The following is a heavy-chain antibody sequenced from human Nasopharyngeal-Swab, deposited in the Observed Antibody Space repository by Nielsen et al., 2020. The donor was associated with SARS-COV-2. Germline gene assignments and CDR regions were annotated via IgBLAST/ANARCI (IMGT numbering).Heavy chain of an antibody. CDR2: ISAYNGNT. J-gene: IGHJ4*02. CDR1: GYTFTSYG. CDR3: ARVRYCSGGSCYGFDY. V-gene: IGHV1-18*01. D-gene: IGHD2-15*01. Sequence: ASVKVSCKASGYTFTSYGISWVRQAPGQGLEWMGWISAYNGNTNYAQKLQGRVTMTTDTSTSTAYMELRSLRSDDTAVYYCARVRYCSGGSCYGFDYWGQGTLVTVSS.